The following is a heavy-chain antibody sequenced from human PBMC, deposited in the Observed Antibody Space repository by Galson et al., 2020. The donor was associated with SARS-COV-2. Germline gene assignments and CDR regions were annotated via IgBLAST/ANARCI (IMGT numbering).Heavy chain of an antibody. J-gene: IGHJ3*02. Sequence: GGSLRLSCAASGFTFSSYNMNWVRQAPGKGLEWVSSISSSSSYIYYADSVEGRFTISRDNAKNSLYLQMNSLRAEDTAVYYCARTETVDAADAFDIWGQGTLITVSS. CDR1: GFTFSSYN. CDR2: ISSSSSYI. D-gene: IGHD2-15*01. CDR3: ARTETVDAADAFDI. V-gene: IGHV3-21*01.